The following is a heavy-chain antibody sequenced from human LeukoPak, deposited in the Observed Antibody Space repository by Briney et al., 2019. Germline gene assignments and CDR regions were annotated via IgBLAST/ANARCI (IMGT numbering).Heavy chain of an antibody. CDR2: ISGSGDDT. CDR3: AKLSSGWYEEY. D-gene: IGHD6-19*01. V-gene: IGHV3-23*01. J-gene: IGHJ4*02. Sequence: GGSLRLSCAASGFTFTSYAMSWVRQAPGKGLEWVSIISGSGDDTDYADSVKGRFTISRDNSKNTLYLQMNSLRADDTAVYYCAKLSSGWYEEYWGQGSLVTVSS. CDR1: GFTFTSYA.